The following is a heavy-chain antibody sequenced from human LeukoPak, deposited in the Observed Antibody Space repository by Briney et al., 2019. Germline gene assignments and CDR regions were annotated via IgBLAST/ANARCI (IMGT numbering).Heavy chain of an antibody. CDR3: ARARRLLWFGETSQEHTQDYYYYGMDV. J-gene: IGHJ6*02. Sequence: SETLSLTCTVSGGSISSYYWSWIRQPAGKGLEWIGRIYTSGSTNYNPSLKSRVTMSVDTSKNQFSLKLSSVTAADTAVYYCARARRLLWFGETSQEHTQDYYYYGMDVWGQGTTVTVSS. D-gene: IGHD3-10*01. V-gene: IGHV4-4*07. CDR2: IYTSGST. CDR1: GGSISSYY.